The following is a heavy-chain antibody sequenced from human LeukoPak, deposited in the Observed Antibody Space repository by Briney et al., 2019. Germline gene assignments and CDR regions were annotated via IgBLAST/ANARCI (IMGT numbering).Heavy chain of an antibody. Sequence: GGSLRLSCAASGFTFSSYAMHWVRQAPGKGLGWVAVISYDGSNKYYADSVKGRFTISRDNAKNSLYLQMNSLRAEDMAVYYCGEAVAPFGYYGWGIGLDYWGQGTLVTV. CDR3: GEAVAPFGYYGWGIGLDY. CDR1: GFTFSSYA. J-gene: IGHJ4*02. D-gene: IGHD3-10*01. V-gene: IGHV3-30-3*01. CDR2: ISYDGSNK.